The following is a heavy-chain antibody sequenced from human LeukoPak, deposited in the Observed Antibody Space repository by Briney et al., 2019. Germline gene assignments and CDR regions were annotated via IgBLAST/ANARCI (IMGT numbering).Heavy chain of an antibody. D-gene: IGHD3-9*01. Sequence: PSETLSLTCTVSGGSISSGGYYWSWIRQHPGKGLEWIGYIYYSGSTHYNPSLKSRVTISVDTSKNQFSLKLSSVTAADTAVYYCARAGYDILTGYYNVIDDYWGQGTLVTVSS. V-gene: IGHV4-31*03. CDR1: GGSISSGGYY. CDR3: ARAGYDILTGYYNVIDDY. CDR2: IYYSGST. J-gene: IGHJ4*02.